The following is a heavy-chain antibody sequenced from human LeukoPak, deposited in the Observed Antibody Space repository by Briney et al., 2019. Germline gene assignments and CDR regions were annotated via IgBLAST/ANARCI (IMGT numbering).Heavy chain of an antibody. CDR2: ISTSGNTI. CDR1: EFTFSDYY. D-gene: IGHD3-16*01. CDR3: AGDGRFGGPDFDY. J-gene: IGHJ4*02. Sequence: GGSLRLSCATSEFTFSDYYMSWIRQAPGKGLEWVSYISTSGNTIYYADSVKGRFTISRDNAKNSLYLQMNSLRAEDTAVYYCAGDGRFGGPDFDYWGQGTLVTVSS. V-gene: IGHV3-11*04.